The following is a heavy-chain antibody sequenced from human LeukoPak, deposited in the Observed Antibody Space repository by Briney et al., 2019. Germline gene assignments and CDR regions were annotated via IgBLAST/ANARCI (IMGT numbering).Heavy chain of an antibody. D-gene: IGHD2-21*02. CDR1: GFTFSNYA. Sequence: GGSLRLSCAASGFTFSNYAISWVRQAPGKGLEWVLAISAAGGSTYYADSVKGRFTFSRDNAKNTLYVQINSLRAEDTAVYYCARDRSGGDYATFEYWGQGTLVTVSS. CDR3: ARDRSGGDYATFEY. J-gene: IGHJ4*02. V-gene: IGHV3-23*01. CDR2: ISAAGGST.